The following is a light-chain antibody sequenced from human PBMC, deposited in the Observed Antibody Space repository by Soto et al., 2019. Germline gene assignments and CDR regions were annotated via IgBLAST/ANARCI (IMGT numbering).Light chain of an antibody. Sequence: ENVLTQSPGTLSLSPGERATLSCRASQTVRNNYLAWYQQKPGQAPRLLIYDASSRATGIPDRFSGSGSGTDFTLTISRLETEDFAVYYCQQYGSSPGTFGQGTKVDIK. J-gene: IGKJ1*01. CDR2: DAS. V-gene: IGKV3-20*01. CDR3: QQYGSSPGT. CDR1: QTVRNNY.